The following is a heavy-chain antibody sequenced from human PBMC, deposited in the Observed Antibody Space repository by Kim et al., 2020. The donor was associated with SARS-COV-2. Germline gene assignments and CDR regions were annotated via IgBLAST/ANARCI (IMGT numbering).Heavy chain of an antibody. V-gene: IGHV3-33*08. CDR1: GFTFSRYG. J-gene: IGHJ5*01. CDR3: ARDREQSVSYYTFDY. D-gene: IGHD1-26*01. CDR2: IWYGEPDEADEITK. Sequence: GGSLRLSCAASGFTFSRYGMHWVRQAPGEGLEWVALIWYGEPDEADEITKTYADSVKGRFTISRDNSKNMVYLQMNSLRVEDTAVYYCARDREQSVSYYTFDYWGPGTLVTVSS.